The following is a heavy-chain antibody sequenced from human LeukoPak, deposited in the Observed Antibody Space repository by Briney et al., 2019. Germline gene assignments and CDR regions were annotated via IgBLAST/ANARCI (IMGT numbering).Heavy chain of an antibody. Sequence: ASVKVSCKASGYTFTSYGISWVRQAPGQGLEWMGWISAYNGNTNYAQKFQGRVTITADKSTGTAYMGLSSLTSEDTAIYYCVLLWFGEKPSPWGQGTLVTVSS. CDR1: GYTFTSYG. CDR2: ISAYNGNT. J-gene: IGHJ5*02. D-gene: IGHD3-10*01. CDR3: VLLWFGEKPSP. V-gene: IGHV1-18*01.